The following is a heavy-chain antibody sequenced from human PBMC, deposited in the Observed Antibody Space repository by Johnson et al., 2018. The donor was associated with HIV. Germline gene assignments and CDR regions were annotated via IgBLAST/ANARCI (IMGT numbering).Heavy chain of an antibody. CDR3: AKADTMAGDAFDI. CDR2: ISYDGGNK. D-gene: IGHD2-2*01. Sequence: QVQLVESGGGVVQPGRSLRLSCAASGFSFSSYGMHWVRQAPGKGLEWVAVISYDGGNKYYADSLNGRFTISRDNSKNTLYLQMNSLRVDDTAMYYCAKADTMAGDAFDIWGQGTMVTVSS. J-gene: IGHJ3*02. CDR1: GFSFSSYG. V-gene: IGHV3-33*05.